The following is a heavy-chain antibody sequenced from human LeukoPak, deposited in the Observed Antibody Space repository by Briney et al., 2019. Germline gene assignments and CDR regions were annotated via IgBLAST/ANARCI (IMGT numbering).Heavy chain of an antibody. D-gene: IGHD3-10*01. J-gene: IGHJ4*02. CDR1: VGTFSSYA. CDR2: FIPIFGTA. V-gene: IGHV1-69*13. CDR3: ARAGSYYGSGSCYIGSFYFDY. Sequence: GASVKVSCKASVGTFSSYAISWVRQAPGQGLEWMGGFIPIFGTANYAQKFQGRVTITADESTSTAYMELSSLRSEDTAVYYCARAGSYYGSGSCYIGSFYFDYWGQGTLVTVSS.